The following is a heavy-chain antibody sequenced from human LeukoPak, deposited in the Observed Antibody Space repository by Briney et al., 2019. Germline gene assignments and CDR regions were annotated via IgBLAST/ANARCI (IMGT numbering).Heavy chain of an antibody. CDR2: ISYDGSDK. Sequence: SGGSLRLSCAASGFTFSTYVMHWVRQAPGKGLEWVAVISYDGSDKSYADSVKGRFTVSRDNAKNSLYLQMNSLRAEDTAVYYCARDFRNSYGFYYWGQGTLVTVSS. CDR1: GFTFSTYV. D-gene: IGHD5-18*01. V-gene: IGHV3-30*03. J-gene: IGHJ4*02. CDR3: ARDFRNSYGFYY.